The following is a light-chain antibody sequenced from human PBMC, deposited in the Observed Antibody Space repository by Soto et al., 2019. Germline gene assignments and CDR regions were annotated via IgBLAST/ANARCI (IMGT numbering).Light chain of an antibody. V-gene: IGKV1-5*01. CDR1: QSMTSR. J-gene: IGKJ1*01. Sequence: GVTVTITCRASQSMTSRLAWYQQKPGKAPKLLIYDASSLASGVPSRFSGSGFGREFTLTISSLQPDDFATYYCQQYDSYWTLGQGTKVDI. CDR2: DAS. CDR3: QQYDSYWT.